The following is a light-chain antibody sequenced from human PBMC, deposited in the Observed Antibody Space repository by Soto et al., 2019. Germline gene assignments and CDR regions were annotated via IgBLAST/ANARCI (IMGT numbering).Light chain of an antibody. CDR1: ESVHRN. Sequence: EVVMTQSPATLSVSPGERVTLSCRASESVHRNLAWYQQKPGQGPSLLIYYASTSSTGAPARFTGSGSGTEFTLTISSLQSEDFGVYHCQHYSNWPPTFGPGTKVEIK. CDR2: YAS. V-gene: IGKV3-15*01. J-gene: IGKJ3*01. CDR3: QHYSNWPPT.